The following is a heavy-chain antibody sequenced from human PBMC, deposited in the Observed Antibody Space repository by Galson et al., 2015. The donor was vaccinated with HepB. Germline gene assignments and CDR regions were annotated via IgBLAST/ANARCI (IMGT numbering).Heavy chain of an antibody. J-gene: IGHJ4*02. Sequence: SLRLSCAASGFTFSSYAMSWVRQAPGKGLEWVSAISGSGGSTYYADSVKGRFTISRDNSKNTLYLQMNSLRAEDTAVYYCAKDIEYSSGWFVHGDYWGQGTLVTVSS. CDR1: GFTFSSYA. CDR2: ISGSGGST. CDR3: AKDIEYSSGWFVHGDY. V-gene: IGHV3-23*01. D-gene: IGHD6-19*01.